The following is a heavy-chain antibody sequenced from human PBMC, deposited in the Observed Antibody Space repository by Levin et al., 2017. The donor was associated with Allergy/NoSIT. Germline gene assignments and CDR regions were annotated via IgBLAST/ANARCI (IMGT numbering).Heavy chain of an antibody. D-gene: IGHD5-18*01. V-gene: IGHV1-69*01. Sequence: GGSLRLSCKASGGTFSSYAISWVRQAPGQGLEWMGGIIPIFGTANYAQKFQGRVTITADESTSTAYMELSSLRSEDTAVYYCARIRGYSYGSTYYYYGMDVWGQGTTVTVSS. CDR3: ARIRGYSYGSTYYYYGMDV. J-gene: IGHJ6*02. CDR2: IIPIFGTA. CDR1: GGTFSSYA.